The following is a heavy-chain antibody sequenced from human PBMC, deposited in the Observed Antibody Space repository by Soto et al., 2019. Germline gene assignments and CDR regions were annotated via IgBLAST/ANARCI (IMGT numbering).Heavy chain of an antibody. Sequence: PVGSLRLSCAASGFTFSSYAMHWVRQAPGTGLEWVAVISYDGSNKYYADSVKGRFTISRDNSKNTLYLQMNSLRTEDTAVYYCARVLGGMATVPFDYWGQGALVTVSS. J-gene: IGHJ4*02. CDR1: GFTFSSYA. CDR3: ARVLGGMATVPFDY. V-gene: IGHV3-30-3*01. D-gene: IGHD4-4*01. CDR2: ISYDGSNK.